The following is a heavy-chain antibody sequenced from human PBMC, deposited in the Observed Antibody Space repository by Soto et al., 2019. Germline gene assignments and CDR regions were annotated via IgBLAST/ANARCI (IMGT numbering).Heavy chain of an antibody. CDR1: GVTFSSYA. CDR2: IWYDGSNK. J-gene: IGHJ6*03. Sequence: GGSLRLSCAASGVTFSSYAMSWVRQAPGKGLEWVAVIWYDGSNKYYADSVKGRFTISRDNSKNTLYLQMNSLRAEDTAVYYCARDQMVRGVIAYYYYYMDVWGKGTTVTVSS. CDR3: ARDQMVRGVIAYYYYYMDV. V-gene: IGHV3-33*08. D-gene: IGHD3-10*01.